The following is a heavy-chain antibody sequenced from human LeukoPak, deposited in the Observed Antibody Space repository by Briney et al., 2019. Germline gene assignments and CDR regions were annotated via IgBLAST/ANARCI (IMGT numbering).Heavy chain of an antibody. CDR3: ARGLPIVGVTPSGMDV. J-gene: IGHJ6*02. D-gene: IGHD1-26*01. V-gene: IGHV4-59*01. CDR2: IYYSGST. Sequence: PSETLSLTCTVSGGSISSYYWSWIRQPPGKGLEWIGYIYYSGSTNYNPSLKSRVTISVDTSKNQFSLKLSSVTAADTAVYYCARGLPIVGVTPSGMDVWGQGTTVTVSS. CDR1: GGSISSYY.